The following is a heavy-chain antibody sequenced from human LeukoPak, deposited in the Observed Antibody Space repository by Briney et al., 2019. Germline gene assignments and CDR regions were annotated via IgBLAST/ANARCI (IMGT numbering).Heavy chain of an antibody. CDR1: GFTFSDYF. D-gene: IGHD3-3*01. CDR2: ISSSGSSS. V-gene: IGHV3-11*01. J-gene: IGHJ3*02. CDR3: ARQDSRWFLAAFDI. Sequence: GGSLRLSCVASGFTFSDYFMSWIRQAPGKGLEWVSYISSSGSSSDYADSVKGRFTISRDNAKNSLYLQMNSLRAEDTALYYCARQDSRWFLAAFDIWGQGTMVTVSS.